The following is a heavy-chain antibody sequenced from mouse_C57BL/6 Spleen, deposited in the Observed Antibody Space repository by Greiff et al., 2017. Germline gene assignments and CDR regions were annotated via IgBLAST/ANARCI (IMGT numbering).Heavy chain of an antibody. D-gene: IGHD1-1*01. Sequence: DVKLQESGAELVRPGASVKLSCTASGFNIKDYYMHWVKQRPEQGLEWIGRIDPEDGDTEYAPKFQGKATMTADTSSNTAYLQLSSLTSEDTAVYYCTGLYYYGSSYVGYFDYWGQGTTLTVSS. J-gene: IGHJ2*01. CDR1: GFNIKDYY. CDR2: IDPEDGDT. CDR3: TGLYYYGSSYVGYFDY. V-gene: IGHV14-1*01.